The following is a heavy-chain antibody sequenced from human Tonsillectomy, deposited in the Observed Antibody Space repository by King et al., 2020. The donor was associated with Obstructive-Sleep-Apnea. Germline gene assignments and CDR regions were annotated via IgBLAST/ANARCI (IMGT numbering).Heavy chain of an antibody. CDR3: AKTPYRYYGLDV. CDR1: GITFSSYW. D-gene: IGHD3-16*02. V-gene: IGHV3-74*01. CDR2: INSDGSST. J-gene: IGHJ6*02. Sequence: VQLVESGGGLVQPGGSLRLSCAASGITFSSYWMFWVRQTPGKGLVWVSRINSDGSSTSHADSVKGRFTISRDNAKNTLYLQMNSLRAEDTAVYYCAKTPYRYYGLDVWGQGTTVTVSS.